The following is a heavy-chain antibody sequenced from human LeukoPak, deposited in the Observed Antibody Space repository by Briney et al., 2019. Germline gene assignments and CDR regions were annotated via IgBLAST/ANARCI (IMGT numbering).Heavy chain of an antibody. V-gene: IGHV1-69*05. CDR1: GGTFSSYA. D-gene: IGHD2-15*01. Sequence: ASVKVSCKASGGTFSSYAISWVRQAPGQGLEWIGRIIPIFGTANYAQKFQGRVTITTDESTSTAYMELSSLRSEDTAVYYCARGEGYCSGGSCLVDYWGQGTLVTVSS. J-gene: IGHJ4*02. CDR3: ARGEGYCSGGSCLVDY. CDR2: IIPIFGTA.